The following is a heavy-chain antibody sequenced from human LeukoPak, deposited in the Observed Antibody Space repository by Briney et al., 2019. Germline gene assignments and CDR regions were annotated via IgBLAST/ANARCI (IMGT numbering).Heavy chain of an antibody. V-gene: IGHV4-4*07. CDR1: GGSLSLSF. Sequence: SETLSLTCTVSGGSLSLSFWSWLRQPAGKGLEWVGRLYPSGRTENNPSLMSRVSISLDPPQSPFSLSLASVTSADTALHFFARDAGRGWYFFDSWGERARVSVSS. J-gene: IGHJ4*02. CDR2: LYPSGRT. CDR3: ARDAGRGWYFFDS. D-gene: IGHD6-19*01.